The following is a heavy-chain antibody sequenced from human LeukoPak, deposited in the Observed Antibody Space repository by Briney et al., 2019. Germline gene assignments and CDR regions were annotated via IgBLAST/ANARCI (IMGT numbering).Heavy chain of an antibody. CDR1: GYTFTSYD. J-gene: IGHJ3*02. Sequence: GALVKVSCKASGYTFTSYDINLVRQATGQGLEWMGYMNPAGGNTGYAQKFQGRVTMTTNTPISTAYMELSSLRCEDTAVYYCARVPREIASIWGQGTMVTVSS. CDR2: MNPAGGNT. CDR3: ARVPREIASI. V-gene: IGHV1-8*01. D-gene: IGHD3-16*02.